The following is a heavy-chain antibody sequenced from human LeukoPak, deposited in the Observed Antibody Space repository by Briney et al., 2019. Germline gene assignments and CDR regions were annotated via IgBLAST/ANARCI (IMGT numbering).Heavy chain of an antibody. D-gene: IGHD3-22*01. Sequence: GGSLRLSCAASGFTFSSYGMSWVRQAPGKGLEWVSAISGSGGSTYYADSVKGRFTISRDNSKNTLYLQMNSLRAEDTAAYYCAKGLKYYYDSSGYLAFDIWGQGTKVTVSS. CDR1: GFTFSSYG. J-gene: IGHJ3*02. CDR2: ISGSGGST. V-gene: IGHV3-23*01. CDR3: AKGLKYYYDSSGYLAFDI.